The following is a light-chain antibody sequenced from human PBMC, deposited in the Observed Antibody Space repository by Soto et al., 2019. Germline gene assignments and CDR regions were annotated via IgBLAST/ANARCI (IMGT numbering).Light chain of an antibody. CDR1: SSDVGCYNH. CDR3: RSYSDGSFYV. CDR2: QVT. V-gene: IGLV2-8*01. J-gene: IGLJ1*01. Sequence: QSALTQPPSASGSPGQSVTISCTGTSSDVGCYNHVSWYQQHPGQAPKLMIYQVTERPSGVPNRFSASRSGNTASLTVSGLQAEDEADYYCRSYSDGSFYVFGTGTKVTVL.